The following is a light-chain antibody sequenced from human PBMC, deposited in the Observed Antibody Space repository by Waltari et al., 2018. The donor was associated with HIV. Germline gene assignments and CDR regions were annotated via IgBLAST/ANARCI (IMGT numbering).Light chain of an antibody. V-gene: IGLV3-1*01. CDR3: QAWDTSGVV. Sequence: SSELLQPPSMSVSSGQTASITCSGDKLGNKYASWYQQKPGQSPVLVMYQDNKRPSDIPGRFSGSNSGDTATLTISGTQALDEADYYCQAWDTSGVVFGGGTKLTVL. CDR2: QDN. CDR1: KLGNKY. J-gene: IGLJ2*01.